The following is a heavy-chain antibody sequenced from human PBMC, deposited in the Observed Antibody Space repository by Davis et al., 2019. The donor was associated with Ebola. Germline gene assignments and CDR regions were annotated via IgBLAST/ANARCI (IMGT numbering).Heavy chain of an antibody. CDR2: ISSSGSYI. CDR3: ARDLYLGSWNYYGMDV. Sequence: GGSLRLSCAASRFTFSSYSMNWVRQAPGKGLGWVSSISSSGSYIYYADSVKGRCTISRDNAKNSLYLQMNSLRAEDTAVYYCARDLYLGSWNYYGMDVWGQGTTVTVSS. CDR1: RFTFSSYS. J-gene: IGHJ6*02. D-gene: IGHD2-2*02. V-gene: IGHV3-21*04.